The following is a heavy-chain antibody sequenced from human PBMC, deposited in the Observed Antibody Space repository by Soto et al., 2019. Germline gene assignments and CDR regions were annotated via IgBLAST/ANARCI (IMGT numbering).Heavy chain of an antibody. CDR1: GFSLTSGAVG. CDR2: IYWNDEQ. CDR3: AHRLPGPSGYEV. V-gene: IGHV2-5*01. J-gene: IGHJ6*02. D-gene: IGHD6-13*01. Sequence: QITLKESGPTLVKPTQTLTLTCTFSGFSLTSGAVGVGWIRQPPGEAMECLALIYWNDEQYYNPSLRNRLTITRDTTKIQVVLTMTTTDPLDTDTSCCAHRLPGPSGYEVWGQGTTVTVSS.